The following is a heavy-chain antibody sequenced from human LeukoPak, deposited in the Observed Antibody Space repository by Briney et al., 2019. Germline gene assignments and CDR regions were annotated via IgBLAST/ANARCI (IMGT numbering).Heavy chain of an antibody. CDR2: IHPSGGNT. Sequence: GASVKVSCKASGYTFTSNYMHWVRQAPGQGLEWMGIIHPSGGNTNYAQKFQGRVAMTRDTSTSTVYMELSSLRSEDTAVYYCARVSYGILNFDYWGQGTLVTVSS. V-gene: IGHV1-46*01. CDR3: ARVSYGILNFDY. CDR1: GYTFTSNY. J-gene: IGHJ4*02. D-gene: IGHD1-26*01.